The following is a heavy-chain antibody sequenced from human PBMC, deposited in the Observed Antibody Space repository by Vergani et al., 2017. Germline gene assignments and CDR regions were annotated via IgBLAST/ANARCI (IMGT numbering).Heavy chain of an antibody. D-gene: IGHD2-2*02. Sequence: EVQLLESGGDLVQPGGSLRLSCAASGFTFIMHAMSWVRQAPGKGLEWVSTLSASDRRTHYADSVKGRFTISRDISKNTLYLQMSSLRAEDTAVYYCAIDQVPAAIRLNVGNYMDVWGKGTTVIVSS. V-gene: IGHV3-23*01. CDR1: GFTFIMHA. CDR2: LSASDRRT. J-gene: IGHJ6*03. CDR3: AIDQVPAAIRLNVGNYMDV.